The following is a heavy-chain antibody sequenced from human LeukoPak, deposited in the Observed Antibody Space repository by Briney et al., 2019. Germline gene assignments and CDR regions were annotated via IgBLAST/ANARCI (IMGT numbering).Heavy chain of an antibody. CDR3: ATAPRSRFLEWLSFDY. CDR1: GYTFTSYD. V-gene: IGHV1-69*13. CDR2: IIPIFGTA. Sequence: SVKVSCKASGYTFTSYDINWVRQATGQGLEWMGGIIPIFGTANYAQKFQGRVTITADESTSTAYMELSSLRSEDTAVYYCATAPRSRFLEWLSFDYWGQGTLVTVSS. J-gene: IGHJ4*02. D-gene: IGHD3-3*01.